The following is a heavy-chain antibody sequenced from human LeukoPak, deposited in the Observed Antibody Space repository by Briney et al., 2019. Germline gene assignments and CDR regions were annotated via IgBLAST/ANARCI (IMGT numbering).Heavy chain of an antibody. V-gene: IGHV3-23*01. CDR3: AKWGFSDRSGANFHS. J-gene: IGHJ4*02. D-gene: IGHD3-22*01. CDR2: VTASARRT. CDR1: GFTFSNYA. Sequence: GGSLRLSCEASGFTFSNYAMSWVRQAPGKGLEWVSTVTASARRTYYADSVQGRFTISRDNSNNTLFLQVNSLRPDDTAVYHCAKWGFSDRSGANFHSWGQGTLVTVSS.